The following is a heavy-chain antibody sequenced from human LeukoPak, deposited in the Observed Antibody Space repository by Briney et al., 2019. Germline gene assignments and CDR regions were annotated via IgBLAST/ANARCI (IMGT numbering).Heavy chain of an antibody. CDR1: GFSLSTSGVG. V-gene: IGHV2-5*02. CDR3: AHTTYGAVAAEKFDY. Sequence: SGPTLVNPTQTLTLTCTFSGFSLSTSGVGVGWIRQPPGKALEWLALIYWDDDKRYSPSLKSRLNITKDTSKNQVVLTMTNMDPVDTATYYCAHTTYGAVAAEKFDYWGQGTLVTVSS. CDR2: IYWDDDK. D-gene: IGHD6-19*01. J-gene: IGHJ4*02.